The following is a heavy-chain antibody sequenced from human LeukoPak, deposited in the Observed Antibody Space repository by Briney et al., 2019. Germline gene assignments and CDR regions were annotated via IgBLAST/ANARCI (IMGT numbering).Heavy chain of an antibody. CDR2: ISGSGGST. V-gene: IGHV3-23*01. D-gene: IGHD3-3*01. Sequence: GGSLRLSCAASGFTFSSYAMSWVRQAPGKGLEWVSAISGSGGSTHYADSVKGRFTISRDNSKNTLYLQMNSLRAEDTAVYYCANLRFLEWSRSPDYWGQGTLVTVSS. CDR1: GFTFSSYA. CDR3: ANLRFLEWSRSPDY. J-gene: IGHJ4*02.